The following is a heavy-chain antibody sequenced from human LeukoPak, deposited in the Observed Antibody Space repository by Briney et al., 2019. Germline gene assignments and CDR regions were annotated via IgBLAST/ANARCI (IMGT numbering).Heavy chain of an antibody. CDR3: ARDERAVTAGGEYYFDY. D-gene: IGHD2-21*01. CDR1: GYTFTNDG. J-gene: IGHJ4*02. Sequence: ASVKVSCKASGYTFTNDGVSWVRQAPGQGLEWVGWISNCNGNMHSAPKFQGRVTITTDTSTSTAYMELRSLTSDDTAVYYCARDERAVTAGGEYYFDYWGQGTLVTVSS. V-gene: IGHV1-18*01. CDR2: ISNCNGNM.